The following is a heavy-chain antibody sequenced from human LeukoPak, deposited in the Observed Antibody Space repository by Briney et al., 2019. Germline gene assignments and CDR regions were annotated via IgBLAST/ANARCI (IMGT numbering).Heavy chain of an antibody. Sequence: SETLSLTCTVSGGSISSYYWSWIRQPPGKGLEWIGYIYYSGSTNYNPSLKSRVTISVDTSKNQFSLKLSSVTAADTAVYYCASEISGIAAAGTRWFDPWGQGTLVTVSS. J-gene: IGHJ5*02. D-gene: IGHD6-13*01. CDR3: ASEISGIAAAGTRWFDP. CDR1: GGSISSYY. CDR2: IYYSGST. V-gene: IGHV4-59*08.